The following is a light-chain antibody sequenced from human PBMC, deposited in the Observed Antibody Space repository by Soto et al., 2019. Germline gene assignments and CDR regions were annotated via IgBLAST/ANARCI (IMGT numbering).Light chain of an antibody. CDR2: DTI. V-gene: IGLV7-46*01. J-gene: IGLJ3*02. CDR1: TGAVTSGHY. CDR3: LLSYSGARV. Sequence: QAVVTQEPSLTVSPGGTVTLTCGSTTGAVTSGHYPYWFQQRPGQAPLTLIYDTIKKHSWTPARFSGSVFGDRAALTLSGAQPEDEAEYYCLLSYSGARVFGGGTKVTVL.